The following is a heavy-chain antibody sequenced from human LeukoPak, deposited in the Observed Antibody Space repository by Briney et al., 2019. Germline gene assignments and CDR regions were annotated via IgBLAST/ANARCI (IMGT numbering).Heavy chain of an antibody. J-gene: IGHJ4*02. CDR1: GGSISGYY. V-gene: IGHV4-59*08. D-gene: IGHD3-16*01. CDR3: ARHFGSTQDYFDF. CDR2: IYNSGTS. Sequence: PSETLSHTCTVSGGSISGYYWTWIRQPPGKGLDWVANIYNSGTSNYNPSLRSRLTISVDTSKNQVSLRLTSVTAADTAIYYCARHFGSTQDYFDFWGQGILVTVSS.